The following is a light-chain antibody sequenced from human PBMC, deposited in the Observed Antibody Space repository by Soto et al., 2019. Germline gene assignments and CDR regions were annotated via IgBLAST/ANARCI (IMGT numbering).Light chain of an antibody. V-gene: IGKV3-20*01. CDR2: GAS. CDR3: QQYGISPPIT. CDR1: QSVSSSY. J-gene: IGKJ5*01. Sequence: EIVLTQSPGTLSLSPGERATLTCRASQSVSSSYLAWYQQKPAQAPRLLIYGASSRATGIPDRFSGSGSGPDFTLTITRLEPEDFAVSYCQQYGISPPITFGQGTRLEIK.